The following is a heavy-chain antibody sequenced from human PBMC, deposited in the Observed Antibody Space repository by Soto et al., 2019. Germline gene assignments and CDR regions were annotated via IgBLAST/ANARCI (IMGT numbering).Heavy chain of an antibody. V-gene: IGHV1-69*12. CDR3: AMPPVDVLYGDY. Sequence: QVQLVQSGAEVKKPGSSVKVSCKASGGTFSSYAISWVRQAPGQGHEWMGGIIPIFGTANYAQKFQGRVTILADAPTPTADIEPSSLRSEDTAVYYFAMPPVDVLYGDYWGQGTVVSGSS. D-gene: IGHD5-12*01. CDR2: IIPIFGTA. J-gene: IGHJ4*02. CDR1: GGTFSSYA.